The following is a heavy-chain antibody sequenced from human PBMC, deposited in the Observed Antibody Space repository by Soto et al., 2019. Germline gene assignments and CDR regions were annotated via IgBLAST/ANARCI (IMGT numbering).Heavy chain of an antibody. CDR2: ITGSGRDT. J-gene: IGHJ4*02. CDR1: VFTFINNV. CDR3: AKNGLDNSPSAIDS. Sequence: GWSLRLSCASSVFTFINNVLRWVRQAPGKGLDWVSGITGSGRDTYYADSVKGRFTISRDNSKNMVFLQMNSLRAEDTALYYCAKNGLDNSPSAIDSWGPGTLVTVPS. D-gene: IGHD2-8*01. V-gene: IGHV3-23*01.